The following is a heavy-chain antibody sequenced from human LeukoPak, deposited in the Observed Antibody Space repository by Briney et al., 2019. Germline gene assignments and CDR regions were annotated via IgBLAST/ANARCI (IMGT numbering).Heavy chain of an antibody. V-gene: IGHV4-38-2*01. CDR3: ARHSVVVVPAAREGRFDH. CDR2: IYHSGST. CDR1: GYSISSGYY. J-gene: IGHJ5*02. D-gene: IGHD2-2*01. Sequence: SETLSLTCAVSGYSISSGYYWGWIRQPPGKGLEWIGSIYHSGSTYYNPSLKSRVTISVDTSKNQFSLKLSSVTAADTAVYYCARHSVVVVPAAREGRFDHWGQGTLVTVSS.